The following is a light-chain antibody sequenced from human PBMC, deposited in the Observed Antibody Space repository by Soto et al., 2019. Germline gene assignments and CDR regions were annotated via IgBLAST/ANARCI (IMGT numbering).Light chain of an antibody. CDR1: TGDVTSGHY. Sequence: QSVVTQEPSLTVSPGGTVTLTCGSSTGDVTSGHYPCWFQQKSGQAPRTLIYDTSNKHSWTPARFSGSLLGGKAALTLSGAQPEDEAEYYCLVSDNGVVVFGGGTKLTVL. CDR2: DTS. J-gene: IGLJ2*01. V-gene: IGLV7-46*01. CDR3: LVSDNGVVV.